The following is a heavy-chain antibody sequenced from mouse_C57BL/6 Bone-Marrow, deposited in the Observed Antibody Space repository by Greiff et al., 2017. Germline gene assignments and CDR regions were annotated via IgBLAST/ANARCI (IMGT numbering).Heavy chain of an antibody. J-gene: IGHJ3*01. CDR1: GFSLSTFGMG. Sequence: QVTLKESGPGILQPSQTLSLTCSFSGFSLSTFGMGVGWIRPPSGKGLEWLAHIWWGDDKYYNPALKRRLTLSKDTSKNQVCRNIAKGDTADTATYYCARSPAWFAYWGKGTLVTVSA. CDR2: IWWGDDK. D-gene: IGHD6-1*01. CDR3: ARSPAWFAY. V-gene: IGHV8-8*01.